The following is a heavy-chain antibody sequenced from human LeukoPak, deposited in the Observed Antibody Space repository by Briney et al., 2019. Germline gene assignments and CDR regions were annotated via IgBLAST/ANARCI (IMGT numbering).Heavy chain of an antibody. Sequence: GGSLRLSCAASGFTYSTHGMHWVRQAPGKGLEWVAFIRYDGINKYYADSVKGRFTISRDSFKNTLYLQMNSLRPEDTAVYYCAKEGDYYGSGSYRDGFDIWGQGTRATVSS. CDR1: GFTYSTHG. D-gene: IGHD3-10*01. V-gene: IGHV3-30*02. J-gene: IGHJ3*02. CDR3: AKEGDYYGSGSYRDGFDI. CDR2: IRYDGINK.